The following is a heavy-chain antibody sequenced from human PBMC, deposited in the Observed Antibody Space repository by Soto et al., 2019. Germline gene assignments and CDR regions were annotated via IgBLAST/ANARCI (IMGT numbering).Heavy chain of an antibody. CDR1: GFTFSSYW. CDR2: INSDGSST. Sequence: GGSLRLSCAASGFTFSSYWMHWVRQAPGKGLVWVSRINSDGSSTSYADSVKGRFTISRDNAKNTLYLQMNSLRAEDTAVYYCARDLPNPPDFWSGYYLTHYYYYYGMAVWGQGTTVTVSS. J-gene: IGHJ6*02. D-gene: IGHD3-3*01. CDR3: ARDLPNPPDFWSGYYLTHYYYYYGMAV. V-gene: IGHV3-74*01.